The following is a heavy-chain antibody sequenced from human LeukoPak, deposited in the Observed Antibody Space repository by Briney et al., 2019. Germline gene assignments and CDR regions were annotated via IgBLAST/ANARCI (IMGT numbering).Heavy chain of an antibody. CDR2: VYHSGST. J-gene: IGHJ4*02. CDR1: GYSISSGYY. V-gene: IGHV4-38-2*02. Sequence: PSETPSLACAVSGYSISSGYYWGWIRQPPGKGLEWIGSVYHSGSTYYNPSLKSRVTISVDTSKNQFSLKLSSVTAADTAVYYCARDTATSSGYHTFDYWGQGTLVTVSS. CDR3: ARDTATSSGYHTFDY. D-gene: IGHD3-22*01.